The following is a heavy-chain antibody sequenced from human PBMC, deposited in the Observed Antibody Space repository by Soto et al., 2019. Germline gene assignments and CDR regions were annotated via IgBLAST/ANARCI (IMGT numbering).Heavy chain of an antibody. CDR2: IIPIFGTA. Sequence: SVKVSCKASGGTFSSYAISWVRQAPGQGLERMGGIIPIFGTANYAQKFQGRVTITADESTSTAYMELSSLRSEDTAVYYCARGYGSFYGMDVWGQGTTVTVSS. CDR3: ARGYGSFYGMDV. V-gene: IGHV1-69*13. CDR1: GGTFSSYA. D-gene: IGHD4-17*01. J-gene: IGHJ6*02.